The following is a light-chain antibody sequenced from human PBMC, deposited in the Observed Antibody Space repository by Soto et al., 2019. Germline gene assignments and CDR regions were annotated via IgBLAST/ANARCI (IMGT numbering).Light chain of an antibody. CDR2: AAT. CDR1: QDISRL. CDR3: QQADTFPFP. V-gene: IGKV1-12*01. J-gene: IGKJ3*01. Sequence: IQMTQSPSSVSASVGDRVTITCRASQDISRLLAWYQHKPGKAPKLLIYAATTLQSGVPSRFSGSESGTEFTLTISSLQPDDFATYYCQQADTFPFPFGPGTKVDMK.